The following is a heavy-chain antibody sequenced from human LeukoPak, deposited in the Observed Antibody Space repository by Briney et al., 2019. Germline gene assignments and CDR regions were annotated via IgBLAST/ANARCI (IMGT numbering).Heavy chain of an antibody. V-gene: IGHV4-39*07. J-gene: IGHJ6*04. Sequence: PSETLSLTCTVSGGSISSSSYYWGWIRQPPGKGLEWIGSIYYSGSTYYNPSLKSRVTISVDTSKNQFSLKLSSVTAADTAVYYCATLYDFWSGYSDVWGKGTTVTVSS. CDR2: IYYSGST. CDR3: ATLYDFWSGYSDV. CDR1: GGSISSSSYY. D-gene: IGHD3-3*01.